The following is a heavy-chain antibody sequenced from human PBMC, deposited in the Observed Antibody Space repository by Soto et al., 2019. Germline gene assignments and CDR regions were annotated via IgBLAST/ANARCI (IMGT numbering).Heavy chain of an antibody. D-gene: IGHD6-19*01. CDR3: ASYTSGWYDVSY. CDR2: IYYSGST. Sequence: QVQLQESGPRLVKPSETLSLTCTVSGGSVSSGSYYWSWIRQPPGKGLEWIGYIYYSGSTNYNPSLISRVTISVDTSKNQFSLNLSSVTDADTAVYYCASYTSGWYDVSYWGQGTLVTVCS. J-gene: IGHJ4*02. V-gene: IGHV4-61*01. CDR1: GGSVSSGSYY.